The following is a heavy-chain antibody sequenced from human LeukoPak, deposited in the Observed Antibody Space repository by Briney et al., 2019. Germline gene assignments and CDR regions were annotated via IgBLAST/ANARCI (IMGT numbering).Heavy chain of an antibody. CDR1: GFTFSLYA. D-gene: IGHD5-12*01. Sequence: GGSLRLSCEVSGFTFSLYAMHWVRQTPGKGLEWMAVVSYDGNNNYHADSVKGRFTISRDNSKNTLYLQMNSLRADDTAVYYCARNENSGWGYFDYWGQGTLVTVSS. CDR3: ARNENSGWGYFDY. J-gene: IGHJ4*02. V-gene: IGHV3-30-3*01. CDR2: VSYDGNNN.